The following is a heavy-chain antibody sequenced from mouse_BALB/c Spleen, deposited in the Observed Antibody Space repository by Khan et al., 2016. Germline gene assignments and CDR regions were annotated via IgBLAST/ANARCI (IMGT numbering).Heavy chain of an antibody. V-gene: IGHV2-2*02. J-gene: IGHJ4*01. CDR2: IWSGGST. D-gene: IGHD1-1*01. CDR3: AGRYHYALDY. CDR1: GFSLITYG. Sequence: QVQLQQSGPGLVQPSQNLSITCTVSGFSLITYGVHWVRQSPGKGLEWLGVIWSGGSTDYNAAFISRLSITKDNSKSQVFFKINSLQANDTAIYYCAGRYHYALDYWGQGTSVTVSS.